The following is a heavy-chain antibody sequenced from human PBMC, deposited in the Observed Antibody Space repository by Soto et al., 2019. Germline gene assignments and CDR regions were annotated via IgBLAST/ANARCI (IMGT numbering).Heavy chain of an antibody. Sequence: QVKLVQSGAEVKKPGASVKVSCKASGYTFTSYGISWVRKAPGQGLEWMGWISAYNGNTNYAQKFQGRVNMTTDTSTSTAYMELRSRRSDDTAVYYCARTLNEWLLGLDWGQGTLVTVSS. CDR2: ISAYNGNT. J-gene: IGHJ4*02. CDR3: ARTLNEWLLGLD. V-gene: IGHV1-18*01. CDR1: GYTFTSYG. D-gene: IGHD3-3*01.